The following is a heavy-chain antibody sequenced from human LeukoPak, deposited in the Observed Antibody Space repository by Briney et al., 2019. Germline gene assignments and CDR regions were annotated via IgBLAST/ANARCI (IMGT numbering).Heavy chain of an antibody. V-gene: IGHV3-23*01. CDR2: ISGSGGST. CDR3: ARVKLGVVVYAFDI. J-gene: IGHJ3*02. Sequence: GGSLRLSCAASRFTFSSYAMSWVRQAPGKGLEWVSAISGSGGSTYYADSVKGRFTISRDNAKNSLYLQMNSLRAEDTAVYYCARVKLGVVVYAFDIWGQGTMVTVSS. D-gene: IGHD2-2*01. CDR1: RFTFSSYA.